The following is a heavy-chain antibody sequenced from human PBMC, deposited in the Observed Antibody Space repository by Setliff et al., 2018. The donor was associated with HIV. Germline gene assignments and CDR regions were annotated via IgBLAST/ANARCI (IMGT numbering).Heavy chain of an antibody. V-gene: IGHV1-2*02. D-gene: IGHD4-17*01. CDR1: GYTFTDYY. Sequence: ASVKVSCKASGYTFTDYYIHWVRQAPGQGLEWMEWIYPNTGGTNYAQKFQGRVTMTRDTSISTAYMELSRLRSDDTAVYYCARSTTADWGPGTLVTVSS. CDR2: IYPNTGGT. J-gene: IGHJ4*02. CDR3: ARSTTAD.